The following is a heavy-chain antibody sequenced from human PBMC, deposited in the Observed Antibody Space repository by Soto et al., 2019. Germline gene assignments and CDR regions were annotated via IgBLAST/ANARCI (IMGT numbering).Heavy chain of an antibody. D-gene: IGHD6-6*01. CDR2: IFSYDEK. V-gene: IGHV2-26*01. J-gene: IGHJ6*03. CDR1: GFSLSNDRMG. CDR3: TRSSDYSHYYMDV. Sequence: QVTLRESGPVLVKPTETLTLTCTVSGFSLSNDRMGVSWIRQPPGKALEWLAHIFSYDEKSYTISLKTRLSISRDTSKSQVVLTVTNMDPVDTATYFCTRSSDYSHYYMDVWGQGTTVTVSS.